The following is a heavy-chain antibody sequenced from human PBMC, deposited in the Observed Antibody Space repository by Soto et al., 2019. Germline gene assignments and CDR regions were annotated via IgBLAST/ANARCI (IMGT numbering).Heavy chain of an antibody. CDR2: ITGSGGTT. V-gene: IGHV3-23*01. CDR3: ATRNYYDTRGYYSYVFVY. CDR1: GLTFSSYV. Sequence: EVQLLESGGGLVQPGGSLRLSCAASGLTFSSYVMSWVRQAPGKGLEWGSGITGSGGTTYYADSVKGRFTISRDNSKNQVYMQMNSERAEDTAVYYCATRNYYDTRGYYSYVFVYWGQGTLVTVSS. J-gene: IGHJ4*02. D-gene: IGHD3-22*01.